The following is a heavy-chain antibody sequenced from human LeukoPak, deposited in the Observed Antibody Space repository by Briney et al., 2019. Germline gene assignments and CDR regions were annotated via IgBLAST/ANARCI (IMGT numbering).Heavy chain of an antibody. V-gene: IGHV4-30-4*01. D-gene: IGHD2-15*01. CDR1: GGSIASGDYY. J-gene: IGHJ3*02. CDR3: ARGSRGTVVVAASAFDI. CDR2: IYNSGNT. Sequence: SETLSLTCSVSGGSIASGDYYWTWIRQPPGKGPEWIGYIYNSGNTNYNPSLKSRVSISADTSENEFSLKLSSVSAADTAVYYCARGSRGTVVVAASAFDIWGQGTFLTVSS.